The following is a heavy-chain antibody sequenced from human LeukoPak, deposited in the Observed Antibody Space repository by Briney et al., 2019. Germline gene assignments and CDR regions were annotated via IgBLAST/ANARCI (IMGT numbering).Heavy chain of an antibody. V-gene: IGHV4-59*12. J-gene: IGHJ4*02. CDR3: ARDDTGYSSGWSKDFDY. CDR2: IFYSGST. D-gene: IGHD6-19*01. CDR1: GGSISGYY. Sequence: SETLSLTCTVSGGSISGYYWSWIRQPPGKGLEWIGYIFYSGSTNYNPSLKSRVTISVDTSKNQFSLKLSSVTAADTAVYYCARDDTGYSSGWSKDFDYWGQGTLVTVSS.